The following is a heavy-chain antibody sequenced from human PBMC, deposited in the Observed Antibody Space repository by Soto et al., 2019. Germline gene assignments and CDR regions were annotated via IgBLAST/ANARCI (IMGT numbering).Heavy chain of an antibody. D-gene: IGHD6-13*01. CDR3: AGTDYYYYGMDV. J-gene: IGHJ6*02. CDR1: GYSFTSYW. CDR2: IDPSDSYT. Sequence: HGESLKISCKGSGYSFTSYWISWVRQMPGKGLEWMGRIDPSDSYTNYSPSFQGHVTISADKSISTAYLQWSSLKASDTAMYYCAGTDYYYYGMDVWGQGTTVTVSS. V-gene: IGHV5-10-1*01.